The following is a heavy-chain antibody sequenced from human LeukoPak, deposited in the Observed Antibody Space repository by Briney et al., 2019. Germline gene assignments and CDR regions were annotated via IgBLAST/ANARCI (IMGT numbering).Heavy chain of an antibody. CDR2: ISYSGST. J-gene: IGHJ4*02. D-gene: IGHD3-10*01. CDR3: ARLYQSKGNYYGSGSSLAIDY. V-gene: IGHV4-39*07. Sequence: SETLSLTCTVSGGSISSSDFNWGWIRQPPGKGLEWIGVISYSGSTYYNPSLKSRVTISVDTSKNQFSLKLSSVTAADTAVYYCARLYQSKGNYYGSGSSLAIDYWGQGTLVTVSS. CDR1: GGSISSSDFN.